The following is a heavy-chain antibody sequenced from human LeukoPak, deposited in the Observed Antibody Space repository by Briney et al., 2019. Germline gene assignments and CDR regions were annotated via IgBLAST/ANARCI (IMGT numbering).Heavy chain of an antibody. D-gene: IGHD3-22*01. J-gene: IGHJ4*02. CDR3: ARVYYDSSGYLIDY. Sequence: SETLSLTCTVSGGSISSYYWSWIRQPPGKGLEWIGYIYYSGSTNYNPSLKSRVTISVDTSKNQFSLKLSSVTAADTAVYYCARVYYDSSGYLIDYWGQGILVTVSS. V-gene: IGHV4-59*08. CDR2: IYYSGST. CDR1: GGSISSYY.